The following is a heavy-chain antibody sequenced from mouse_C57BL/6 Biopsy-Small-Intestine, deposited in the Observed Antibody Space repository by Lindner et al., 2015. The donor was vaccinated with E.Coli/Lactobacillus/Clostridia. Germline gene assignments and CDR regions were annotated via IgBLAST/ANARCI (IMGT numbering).Heavy chain of an antibody. D-gene: IGHD6-1*01. CDR3: ATGATRDFAY. Sequence: VQLQESGAELAKPGASVKMSCKPSGYTFTNYWMHWVKQGPGQGLEWIGYINPSSGYTDYNQKFKDKATLTADKSSSTAYMHLSSLTSEDSAVYYCATGATRDFAYWGQGTLVTVSA. J-gene: IGHJ3*01. CDR1: GYTFTNYW. CDR2: INPSSGYT. V-gene: IGHV1-7*01.